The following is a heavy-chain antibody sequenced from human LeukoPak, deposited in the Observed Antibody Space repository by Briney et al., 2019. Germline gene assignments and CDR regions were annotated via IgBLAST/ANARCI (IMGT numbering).Heavy chain of an antibody. CDR2: ISYDGSNK. CDR3: ACSSSALYFDY. Sequence: GGSLRLSCAASGFTFSSYAMHWVRQAPGKGLEWVAVISYDGSNKYYADSVKGRFTISRDNSKNTLYLQMNSLRAGDTAVYYCACSSSALYFDYWGQGTLVTVSS. D-gene: IGHD6-6*01. V-gene: IGHV3-30-3*01. J-gene: IGHJ4*02. CDR1: GFTFSSYA.